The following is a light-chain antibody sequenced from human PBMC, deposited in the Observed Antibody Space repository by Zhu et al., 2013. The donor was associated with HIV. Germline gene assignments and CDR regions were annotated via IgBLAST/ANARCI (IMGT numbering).Light chain of an antibody. CDR3: QQYDNLPRT. CDR2: GAS. V-gene: IGKV3-15*01. Sequence: IVMTQSPAALSVSPGERATLSCRASQSVSSSLAWYQQKPGQAPRLLIYGASTRATGIPARFSGSGSGTDFTFTISSLQPEDIATYYCQQYDNLPRTFGQGTKVEIK. CDR1: QSVSSS. J-gene: IGKJ1*01.